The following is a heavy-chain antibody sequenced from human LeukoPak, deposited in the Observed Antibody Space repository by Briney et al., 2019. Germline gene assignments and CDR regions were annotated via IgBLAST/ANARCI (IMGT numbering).Heavy chain of an antibody. J-gene: IGHJ6*03. V-gene: IGHV4-61*02. CDR3: AGRNFDFWNDYYYMDV. CDR1: GGSISSGSYY. CDR2: IYTSGST. D-gene: IGHD3-3*01. Sequence: PSETLSLTCTVSGGSISSGSYYWSWIRQPAGKGLEWIGRIYTSGSTNYNPSLKSRVTISVDTSKNQFSLKLSSVTAADTAVYYCAGRNFDFWNDYYYMDVWGKGTTVTVSS.